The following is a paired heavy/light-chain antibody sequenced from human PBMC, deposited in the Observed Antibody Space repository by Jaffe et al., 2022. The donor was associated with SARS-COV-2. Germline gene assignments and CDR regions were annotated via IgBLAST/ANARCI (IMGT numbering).Light chain of an antibody. CDR1: QSVSSSY. CDR2: GAS. V-gene: IGKV3-20*01. CDR3: QQYGSSLQG. Sequence: EIVLTQSPGTLSLSPGERATLSCRASQSVSSSYLAWYQQKPGQAPRLLIYGASSRATGIPDRFSGSGSGTDFTLTISRLEPEDFAVYYCQQYGSSLQGFGQGTKLEIK. J-gene: IGKJ2*03.
Heavy chain of an antibody. CDR1: GGTFSSYT. Sequence: QVQLVQSGAEVKKPGSSVKVSCKASGGTFSSYTISWVRQAPGQGLEWMGRIIPILGIANYAQKFQGRVTITADKSTSTAYMELSSLRSEDTAVYYCARDPRDYGGNPFFDYWGQGTLVTVSS. CDR3: ARDPRDYGGNPFFDY. CDR2: IIPILGIA. J-gene: IGHJ4*02. D-gene: IGHD4-17*01. V-gene: IGHV1-69*08.